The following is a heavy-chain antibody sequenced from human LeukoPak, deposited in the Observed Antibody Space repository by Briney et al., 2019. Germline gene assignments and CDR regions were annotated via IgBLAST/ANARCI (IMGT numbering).Heavy chain of an antibody. CDR1: GYTLTSYD. CDR2: MNPNSGNT. V-gene: IGHV1-8*01. D-gene: IGHD6-13*01. J-gene: IGHJ4*02. CDR3: ARGRGGSSWYVNY. Sequence: ASVMGSCTASGYTLTSYDINWVRQATGQGLEWMGWMNPNSGNTGYAQKFQGRVTMTRNTSISTAYMELSSLRSEDTAVYYCARGRGGSSWYVNYWGQGTLVTVSS.